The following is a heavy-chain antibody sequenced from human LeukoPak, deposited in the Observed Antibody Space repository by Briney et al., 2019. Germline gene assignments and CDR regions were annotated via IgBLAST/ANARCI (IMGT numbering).Heavy chain of an antibody. Sequence: HGESLQISCKASGYKFTNYWIGWVRPMPGKGLEWMTIIYPGDSETRYSPSFQGQVTISADKSIGTMYLQWSSLKASDTAMYYCARALRTGQGDYVPVLWGQGTLVIVSS. CDR3: ARALRTGQGDYVPVL. D-gene: IGHD4-17*01. V-gene: IGHV5-51*01. CDR2: IYPGDSET. J-gene: IGHJ4*02. CDR1: GYKFTNYW.